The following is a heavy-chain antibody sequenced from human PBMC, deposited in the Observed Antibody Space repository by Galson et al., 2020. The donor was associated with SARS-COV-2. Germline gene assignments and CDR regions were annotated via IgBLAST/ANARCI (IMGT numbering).Heavy chain of an antibody. D-gene: IGHD6-13*01. Sequence: SVKVSCKASGGTFSSYAISWVRQAPGQGLEWMGRIIPILGIANYAQKFQGRVTITADKSTSTAYMELSSLRSEDTAVYYCARGPPNFSPVGQQRLGYFDYWGQGTLVTVSS. V-gene: IGHV1-69*04. CDR3: ARGPPNFSPVGQQRLGYFDY. CDR1: GGTFSSYA. J-gene: IGHJ4*02. CDR2: IIPILGIA.